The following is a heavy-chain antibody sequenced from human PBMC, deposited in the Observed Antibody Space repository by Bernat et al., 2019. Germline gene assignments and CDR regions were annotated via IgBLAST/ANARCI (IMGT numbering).Heavy chain of an antibody. CDR2: ISGSGGST. CDR3: ATAKVVKATMGEAG. V-gene: IGHV3-23*01. CDR1: EFTFSSYA. D-gene: IGHD1-26*01. J-gene: IGHJ4*02. Sequence: EVQLLESGGGLVQPGGSLRLSCAASEFTFSSYAMSWVRQAPGKGLEWVSGISGSGGSTYYADSVKGRFNISRDNSKNTLFLQMNSLRAEDTAVYYCATAKVVKATMGEAGWGQGTLVTVSS.